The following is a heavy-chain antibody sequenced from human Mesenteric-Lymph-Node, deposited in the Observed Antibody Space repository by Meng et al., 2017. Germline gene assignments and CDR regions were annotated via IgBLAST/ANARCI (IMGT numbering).Heavy chain of an antibody. CDR2: ITRSSRRT. J-gene: IGHJ3*02. D-gene: IGHD2-21*02. Sequence: GGSLRLSCAASGFTFNMYAMSWVRQAPGKGLEWISVITRSSRRTYYADSVRGRFTISRDDLKNTLYLQMNSLRAEDTAVYYCARDSAGFCGGGCYLHAFDIWGQGTMVTVSS. CDR1: GFTFNMYA. V-gene: IGHV3-23*01. CDR3: ARDSAGFCGGGCYLHAFDI.